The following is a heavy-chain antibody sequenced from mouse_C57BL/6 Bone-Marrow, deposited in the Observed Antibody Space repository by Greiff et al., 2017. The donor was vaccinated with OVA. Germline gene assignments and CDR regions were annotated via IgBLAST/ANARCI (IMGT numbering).Heavy chain of an antibody. J-gene: IGHJ4*01. Sequence: EVMLVESGGGLVQPGGSMKLSCVASGFTFSNYWMNWVRQSPEKGLEWVAQIRLKSDNYATHYAESVKGRFTISRDDSKSSVYLQMNNLRAEDTGIYYCTVDGYYERVDYAMDYWGQGTSVTVSS. CDR2: IRLKSDNYAT. D-gene: IGHD2-3*01. V-gene: IGHV6-3*01. CDR1: GFTFSNYW. CDR3: TVDGYYERVDYAMDY.